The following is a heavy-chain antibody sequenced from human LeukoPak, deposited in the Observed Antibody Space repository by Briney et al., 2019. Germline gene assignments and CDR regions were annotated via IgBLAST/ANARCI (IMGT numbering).Heavy chain of an antibody. CDR2: IYYSGST. J-gene: IGHJ4*02. D-gene: IGHD3-22*01. CDR1: GGSISSSSYY. Sequence: SETLSLTCTVSGGSISSSSYYWGWIRQPPGKGLGWIGSIYYSGSTYYNPSLKSRVTISVDTSKNQFSLKLSSVTAADTAVYYCARLKKAEYYYDSSGCYPHFDYWGQGTLVTVSS. CDR3: ARLKKAEYYYDSSGCYPHFDY. V-gene: IGHV4-39*07.